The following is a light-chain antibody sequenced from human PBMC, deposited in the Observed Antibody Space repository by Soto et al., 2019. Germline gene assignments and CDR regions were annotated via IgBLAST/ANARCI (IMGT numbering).Light chain of an antibody. CDR3: QQLSSYTLT. Sequence: VLTQSRGTLSLSPGERATLSCRASQTVRNKYLAWYQQKPGQAPRLVMYDASSRATGIPDRFSGGGSGTDCTLTISRLQHEDCAVYDCQQLSSYTLTFGGGTKV. CDR1: QTVRNKY. CDR2: DAS. J-gene: IGKJ4*01. V-gene: IGKV3-20*01.